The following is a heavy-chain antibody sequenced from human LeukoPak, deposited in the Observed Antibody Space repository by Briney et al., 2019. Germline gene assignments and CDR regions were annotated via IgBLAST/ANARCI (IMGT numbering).Heavy chain of an antibody. CDR3: ARSMGIAVSRNSNFDY. Sequence: GGSLRLSCAASGFTFSHYWMHWVRQAPGKGLVWVSLINTDGSIITYADSVKGRVTIPRDNARNTLYLQMNSLRAEDTAVYYCARSMGIAVSRNSNFDYWGQGILVTVSS. D-gene: IGHD6-19*01. V-gene: IGHV3-74*01. CDR2: INTDGSII. CDR1: GFTFSHYW. J-gene: IGHJ4*02.